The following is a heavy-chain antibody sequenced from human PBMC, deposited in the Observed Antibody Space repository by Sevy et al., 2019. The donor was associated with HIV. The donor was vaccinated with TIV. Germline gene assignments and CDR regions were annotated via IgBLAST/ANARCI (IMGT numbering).Heavy chain of an antibody. CDR3: ATTTRGYSYDSLPDTFDI. V-gene: IGHV1-2*02. J-gene: IGHJ3*02. CDR1: GYTFTGYY. Sequence: ASVKVSCKASGYTFTGYYIHWVRQAPGQGLEWMGWINPNIGDTNYEQNFQGRVTMTRDTSINTAYMDLRRLKSDDTAVYYCATTTRGYSYDSLPDTFDIWGQGTMVTVSS. CDR2: INPNIGDT. D-gene: IGHD5-18*01.